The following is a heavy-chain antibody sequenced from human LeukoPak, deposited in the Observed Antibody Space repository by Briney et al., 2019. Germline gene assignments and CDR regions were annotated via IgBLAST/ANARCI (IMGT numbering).Heavy chain of an antibody. Sequence: SETLSLTCTVSGGSISSYYWSWIRQPPGQGLEWIGYIYYSGSTNYNPSLKSRVTISVDTSKNQFSLKLSSVTAADTAVYYCARSFNLEAYNWFDPWGQGTLVTVSS. V-gene: IGHV4-59*08. CDR3: ARSFNLEAYNWFDP. CDR1: GGSISSYY. CDR2: IYYSGST. J-gene: IGHJ5*02. D-gene: IGHD1-1*01.